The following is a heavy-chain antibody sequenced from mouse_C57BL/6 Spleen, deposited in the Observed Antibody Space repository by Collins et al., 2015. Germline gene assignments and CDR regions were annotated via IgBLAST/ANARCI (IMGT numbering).Heavy chain of an antibody. J-gene: IGHJ4*01. V-gene: IGHV5-4*01. D-gene: IGHD1-1*01. CDR3: ARGRITTGEGSYAMDY. CDR1: GFTFSSYA. CDR2: ISDGGSYT. Sequence: EVQLVESGGGLVKPGGSLKLSCAASGFTFSSYAMSWVRQTPEKRLEWVATISDGGSYTYYPDNVKGRFTISRDNAKNNLYLQMSHLKSEDTAMYYCARGRITTGEGSYAMDYWGQGTSVTVSS.